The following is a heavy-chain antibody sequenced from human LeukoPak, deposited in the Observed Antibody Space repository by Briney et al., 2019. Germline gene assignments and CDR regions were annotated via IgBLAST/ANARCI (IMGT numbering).Heavy chain of an antibody. CDR1: GFTFTSYW. Sequence: GGSLRLSCAASGFTFTSYWMSWVRQAPGKGLEWVANIKQDGSEKYYVDSVKGRFTISRDNAGKSLYLQMNSLRAEDTAVYYCATIVVVSSSLEDYWGQGTLVTVSS. J-gene: IGHJ4*02. V-gene: IGHV3-7*03. CDR3: ATIVVVSSSLEDY. D-gene: IGHD3-22*01. CDR2: IKQDGSEK.